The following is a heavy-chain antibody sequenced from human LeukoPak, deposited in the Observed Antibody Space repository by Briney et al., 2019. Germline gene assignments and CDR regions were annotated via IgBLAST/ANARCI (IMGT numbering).Heavy chain of an antibody. V-gene: IGHV3-30*02. Sequence: PGGSLRLSCAASGFTFSSYGMHWVRQAPGKGLEWVAFIRYDGSNKYYADSVKGRFTISRDNSKNTLYLQMNSLRAEDTAVYYCAKDGIWFEELLSHFDYWGQGTLVTVSS. CDR3: AKDGIWFEELLSHFDY. J-gene: IGHJ4*02. CDR2: IRYDGSNK. CDR1: GFTFSSYG. D-gene: IGHD3-10*01.